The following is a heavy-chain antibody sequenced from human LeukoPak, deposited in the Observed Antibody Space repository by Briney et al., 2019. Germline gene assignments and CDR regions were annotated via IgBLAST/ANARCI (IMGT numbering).Heavy chain of an antibody. CDR1: GFTLSNYW. Sequence: GESLKISCQVSGFTLSNYWIAWVRQMPGKGLEWMGIIYPDDSDARYRPPFQGLVTISADKSINTVYLQWSSLKASDTAMYYCARQTYYDFWSGYYYYMDVWGKGTTVTVSS. CDR3: ARQTYYDFWSGYYYYMDV. V-gene: IGHV5-51*01. D-gene: IGHD3-3*01. CDR2: IYPDDSDA. J-gene: IGHJ6*03.